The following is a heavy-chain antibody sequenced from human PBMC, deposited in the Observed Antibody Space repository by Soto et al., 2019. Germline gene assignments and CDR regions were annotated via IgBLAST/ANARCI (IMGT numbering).Heavy chain of an antibody. CDR3: ARGEYDSRDAFDI. CDR1: GDSITTYC. D-gene: IGHD3-3*01. Sequence: SETLSLTCTVSGDSITTYCWSWIRQPPGKGLERIGQICYSGSTTYNPSLKSRVTISVDTSKNQFSLKLSSVTAADTAVYYCARGEYDSRDAFDIWGQGTMVTVSS. J-gene: IGHJ3*02. CDR2: ICYSGST. V-gene: IGHV4-59*01.